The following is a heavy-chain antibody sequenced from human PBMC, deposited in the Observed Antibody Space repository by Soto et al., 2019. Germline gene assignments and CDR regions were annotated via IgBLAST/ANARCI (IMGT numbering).Heavy chain of an antibody. Sequence: GGSLRLSCAASGFSFSSYAMSWVRQAPGKGLEWVSAISGSGGSTYYADSVKGRLTISRDNSKNTLYLQMNSLGAEETAVYYCAKDSGFNGSGSYSHVFDYWGQGTLVTVSS. CDR2: ISGSGGST. CDR3: AKDSGFNGSGSYSHVFDY. V-gene: IGHV3-23*01. D-gene: IGHD3-10*01. J-gene: IGHJ4*02. CDR1: GFSFSSYA.